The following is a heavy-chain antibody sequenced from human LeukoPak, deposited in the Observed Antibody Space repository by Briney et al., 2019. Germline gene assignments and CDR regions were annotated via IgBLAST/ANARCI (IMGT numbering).Heavy chain of an antibody. CDR3: ARSGSSWYEGFDAFDI. J-gene: IGHJ3*02. V-gene: IGHV1-69*04. D-gene: IGHD6-13*01. Sequence: GASVKVSCKASGGTFSSYAISWVRQAPGQGLEWMGRIIPILGIANYAQKFQGRVTMTTDTSTSTAYMELRSLRSDDTAVYYCARSGSSWYEGFDAFDIWGQGTMVTVSS. CDR1: GGTFSSYA. CDR2: IIPILGIA.